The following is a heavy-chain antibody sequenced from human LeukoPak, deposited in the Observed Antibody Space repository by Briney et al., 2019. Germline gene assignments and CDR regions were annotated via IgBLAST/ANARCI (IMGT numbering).Heavy chain of an antibody. J-gene: IGHJ4*02. V-gene: IGHV3-23*01. CDR2: ISSSGGST. CDR1: GFTFSSYA. CDR3: AKVRLGELSFDY. Sequence: PGGSLRLSCAASGFTFSSYAMSWVRQAPGKGLEWVSAISSSGGSTYYADSVKGRFTISRDNSKNTLYLQMNSLRAEDTAVYYCAKVRLGELSFDYWGQGTLVTVSS. D-gene: IGHD3-16*02.